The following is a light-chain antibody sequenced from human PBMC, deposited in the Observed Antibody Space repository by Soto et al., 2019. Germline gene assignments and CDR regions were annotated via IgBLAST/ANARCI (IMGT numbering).Light chain of an antibody. CDR3: EVSHGDSYHPV. J-gene: IGLJ3*02. Sequence: SYELTQPPSMSVAPGQTARFTCGGNNIGSKSVHWYQQKPGQAPRLMVYDDRDRPSGIPERFSGSNSGNTATLTISRVEAEDEADYYCEVSHGDSYHPVFGGGTKLTVL. CDR2: DDR. V-gene: IGLV3-21*02. CDR1: NIGSKS.